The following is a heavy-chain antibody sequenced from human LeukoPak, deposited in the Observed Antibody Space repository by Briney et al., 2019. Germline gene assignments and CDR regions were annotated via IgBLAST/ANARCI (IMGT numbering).Heavy chain of an antibody. J-gene: IGHJ4*02. V-gene: IGHV3-21*01. Sequence: GGSLRLSCAAFGFTFSSYSMNWVRQAPGKGLEWVSTISSSSSYIYYADSVKGRFTISRDNAKNSLYLQMNSLRAEDTAVYYCARVRADYDYVWGSYRDIFDYWGQGTLVTVSS. CDR1: GFTFSSYS. CDR2: ISSSSSYI. D-gene: IGHD3-16*02. CDR3: ARVRADYDYVWGSYRDIFDY.